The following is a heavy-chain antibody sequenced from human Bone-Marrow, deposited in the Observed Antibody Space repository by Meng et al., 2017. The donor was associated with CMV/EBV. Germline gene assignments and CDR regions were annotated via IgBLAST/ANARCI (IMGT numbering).Heavy chain of an antibody. D-gene: IGHD3-22*01. J-gene: IGHJ3*01. CDR3: ARDPYDSGAYGAFDV. Sequence: ASVKVSCKASGYTFTSYGISWVRQAPGQGLEWMGWISAYNGNTNYAQKLQGRVTMTTDTSTSTAYMELRSLRSEDTAVYYCARDPYDSGAYGAFDVWGLGTMVTVSS. V-gene: IGHV1-18*01. CDR1: GYTFTSYG. CDR2: ISAYNGNT.